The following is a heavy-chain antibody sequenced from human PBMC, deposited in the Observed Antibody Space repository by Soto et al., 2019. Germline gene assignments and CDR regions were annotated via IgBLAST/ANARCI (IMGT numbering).Heavy chain of an antibody. Sequence: QVQLVESGGGLVKPGGSLRLSCAASGFTFSDYYMSWIRQAPGKGLEWVSYISSSGSTIYYADSVKGRFTITRDNAKNSLYLQMTSLRAEATAVYYCARESPRGVFTIDYWGQGPLVTVSS. CDR1: GFTFSDYY. J-gene: IGHJ4*02. V-gene: IGHV3-11*01. D-gene: IGHD6-6*01. CDR3: ARESPRGVFTIDY. CDR2: ISSSGSTI.